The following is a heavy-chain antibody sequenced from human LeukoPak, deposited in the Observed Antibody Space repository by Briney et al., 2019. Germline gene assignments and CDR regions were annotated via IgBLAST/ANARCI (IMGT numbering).Heavy chain of an antibody. CDR1: GGSISGTNW. D-gene: IGHD3-22*01. CDR2: ISLAGQT. V-gene: IGHV4/OR15-8*02. CDR3: ASSFYYDSRDY. Sequence: SETLSLTCGVSGGSISGTNWWSWVRQPPGQGLEWIGEISLAGQTNYNPSLNGRVTMSLDKSSNQLSLNLTSVTAADSAVYYCASSFYYDSRDYWGQGTLVTVSS. J-gene: IGHJ4*02.